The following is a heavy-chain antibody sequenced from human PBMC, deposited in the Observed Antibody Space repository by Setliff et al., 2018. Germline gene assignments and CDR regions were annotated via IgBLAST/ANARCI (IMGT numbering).Heavy chain of an antibody. CDR3: ARSYNFWSGPALDV. CDR1: GVTFSRHA. V-gene: IGHV3-30*07. Sequence: SLRLSCAASGVTFSRHAMHWVRQAPGKGLEWVAVMSNDGSGKNYADSVKGRFTISRDNAQNSLYLQMNSLRAEDTAVYYCARSYNFWSGPALDVWGKGTTVTVSS. J-gene: IGHJ6*04. D-gene: IGHD3-3*01. CDR2: MSNDGSGK.